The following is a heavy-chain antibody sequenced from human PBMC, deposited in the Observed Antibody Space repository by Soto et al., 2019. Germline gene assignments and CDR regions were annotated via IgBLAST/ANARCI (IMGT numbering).Heavy chain of an antibody. J-gene: IGHJ6*02. CDR2: ISAYNGNT. CDR1: GYTFTSYG. D-gene: IGHD3-10*01. CDR3: ARDYYGSGSYYNFAEPYYYYYGMDV. V-gene: IGHV1-18*01. Sequence: QVQLVQSGAEVKKPGASVKVSCKASGYTFTSYGISWVRQAPGQGLEWMGWISAYNGNTNYAQKPQGRVTMTTDTSTSTAYMELRSLRSDDTAVYYCARDYYGSGSYYNFAEPYYYYYGMDVWGQGTTVTVSS.